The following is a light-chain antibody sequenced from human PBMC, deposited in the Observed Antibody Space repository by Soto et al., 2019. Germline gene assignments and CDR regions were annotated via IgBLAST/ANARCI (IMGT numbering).Light chain of an antibody. Sequence: DIQMTQSPSSLSVSVGDRVTITCQASQDIGKNLNWYQQKPGKAPKLLIYDASNLETGVPSRFSGSGSGTDFTFTISRLQPEDIATYYCQHYDNLPSVTFGHGTRLEIK. CDR1: QDIGKN. CDR3: QHYDNLPSVT. J-gene: IGKJ5*01. V-gene: IGKV1-33*01. CDR2: DAS.